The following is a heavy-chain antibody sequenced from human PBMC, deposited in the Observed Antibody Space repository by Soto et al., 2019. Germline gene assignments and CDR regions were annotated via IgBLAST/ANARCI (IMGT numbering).Heavy chain of an antibody. V-gene: IGHV3-30-3*01. D-gene: IGHD2-21*02. CDR1: GFTFSSYA. J-gene: IGHJ2*01. CDR3: AREGVGCSVTPLFDL. CDR2: ISYDGSNK. Sequence: QVQLVESGGGVVQPGRSLRLSCAASGFTFSSYAMHWVRQAPGKGLEWVAVISYDGSNKYYADSVKGRFTISRDNSKNTLYLQMNSLRAEDTAVYYCAREGVGCSVTPLFDLWGRGTLFTVSS.